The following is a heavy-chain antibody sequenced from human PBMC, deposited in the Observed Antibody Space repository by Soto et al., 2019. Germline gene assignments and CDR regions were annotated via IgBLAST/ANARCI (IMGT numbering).Heavy chain of an antibody. D-gene: IGHD2-2*01. J-gene: IGHJ4*02. CDR1: GFTFDIYA. V-gene: IGHV3-21*01. Sequence: PGGSLRLSCAASGFTFDIYAMHWVRQAPGKGLEWVSSISSSSSYIYYADSVKGRFTISRDNAKNSLYLQMNSLRAEDTAVYYCAREARGSYASEPNFDYWGQGTLVTVSS. CDR3: AREARGSYASEPNFDY. CDR2: ISSSSSYI.